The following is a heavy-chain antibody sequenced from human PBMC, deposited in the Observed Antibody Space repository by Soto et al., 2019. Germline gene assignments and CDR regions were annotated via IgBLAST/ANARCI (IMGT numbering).Heavy chain of an antibody. CDR1: GYTFTSYG. Sequence: QVQLVQSGAEVKKPGASVKVSCKASGYTFTSYGISWVRQAAGQGLEWMGWISAYNGNTNYAQKLQSRVTMTTDTSTSTAYMEPRSLRSDDTAVYYCAREREFHSSGWYVFHYWGQGTLVTVSS. CDR2: ISAYNGNT. J-gene: IGHJ4*02. V-gene: IGHV1-18*04. CDR3: AREREFHSSGWYVFHY. D-gene: IGHD6-19*01.